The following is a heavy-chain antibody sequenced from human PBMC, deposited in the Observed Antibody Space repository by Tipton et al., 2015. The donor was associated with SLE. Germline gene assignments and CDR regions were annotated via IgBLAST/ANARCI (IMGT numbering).Heavy chain of an antibody. CDR2: VFAGVTT. CDR3: ARDEYRYDGTGYHLLGHFDY. Sequence: TLSLTCSVSGGAMTRGIYYWSWIRQPAGKGLEWIGRVFAGVTTNYNPSLKSRVTISIDRSKGQFSLKLNSVTAADTAVYYCARDEYRYDGTGYHLLGHFDYWGQGTLVTVSS. V-gene: IGHV4-61*02. J-gene: IGHJ4*02. CDR1: GGAMTRGIYY. D-gene: IGHD3-22*01.